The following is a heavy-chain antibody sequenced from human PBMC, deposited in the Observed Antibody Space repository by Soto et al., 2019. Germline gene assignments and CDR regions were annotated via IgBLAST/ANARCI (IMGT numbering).Heavy chain of an antibody. J-gene: IGHJ5*02. CDR1: GGSVSSSFFY. CDR3: ARLTTSSGWSPFDP. D-gene: IGHD6-13*01. Sequence: PSETLSLTCTVSGGSVSSSFFYWSWVRQPPGQRLEWIGYIYYTGTTNYNPPLASRVAMSVDTSKKQFTLNLRSLTAADTARYYCARLTTSSGWSPFDPWGQGMLVTVSS. V-gene: IGHV4-61*01. CDR2: IYYTGTT.